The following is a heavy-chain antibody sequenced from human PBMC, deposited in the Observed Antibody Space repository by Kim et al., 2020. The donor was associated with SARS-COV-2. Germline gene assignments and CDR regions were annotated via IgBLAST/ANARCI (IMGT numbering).Heavy chain of an antibody. CDR3: ARNAQYGGYVGKGMDV. D-gene: IGHD5-12*01. V-gene: IGHV1-69*13. CDR2: IIPIFGTA. CDR1: GGTFSSYA. J-gene: IGHJ6*02. Sequence: SVKVSCKAPGGTFSSYAISWVRQAPGQGLEWMGGIIPIFGTANYAQKFQGRVTITADESTSTAYMELSSLRSEDTAVYYCARNAQYGGYVGKGMDVWGQGTTVTVSS.